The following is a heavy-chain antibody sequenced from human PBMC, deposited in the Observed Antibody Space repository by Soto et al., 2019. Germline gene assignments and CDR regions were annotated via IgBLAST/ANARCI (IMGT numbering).Heavy chain of an antibody. CDR2: INHSGST. J-gene: IGHJ4*02. V-gene: IGHV4-34*01. Sequence: QVQLQQWGAGLLKPSETLSLTCAVYGGSFSGYYWSWIRQPPGKGLEWIGEINHSGSTNYNPSLKSRVTISVDTCKNQFSLKLSSVTAADTAVYYCARLRGTMVRGVIVYWGQGTLVTVSS. CDR1: GGSFSGYY. CDR3: ARLRGTMVRGVIVY. D-gene: IGHD3-10*01.